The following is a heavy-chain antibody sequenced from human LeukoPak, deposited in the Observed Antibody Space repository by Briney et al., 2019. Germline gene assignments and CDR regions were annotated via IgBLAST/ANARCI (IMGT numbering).Heavy chain of an antibody. CDR3: ARSISNFPAPPPDRNYCGGDCYSPNDY. Sequence: GASVKVSCKAFGYTFTSNYMHWVRQAPGQGPEWMGVISPSGGSTTYAQKFQGRVTITADKSTSTAYMELSSLRSEDTAVYYCARSISNFPAPPPDRNYCGGDCYSPNDYWGQGTLVTVSS. CDR1: GYTFTSNY. CDR2: ISPSGGST. D-gene: IGHD2-21*02. J-gene: IGHJ4*02. V-gene: IGHV1-46*01.